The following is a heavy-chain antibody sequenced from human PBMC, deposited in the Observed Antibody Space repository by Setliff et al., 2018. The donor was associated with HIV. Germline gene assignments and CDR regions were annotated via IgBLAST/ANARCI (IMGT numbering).Heavy chain of an antibody. CDR3: ATLDPSGGNFLAY. CDR1: GGSISSGSYY. CDR2: IHASGKA. Sequence: PSETLSLTCTVSGGSISSGSYYWSWIRQPAGKGLEWIGYIHASGKANYNPTLKSRVTISLDTSKMQFSLRLTSVAAADTAVYYCATLDPSGGNFLAYWGQGTLVTVSS. D-gene: IGHD2-21*02. J-gene: IGHJ4*02. V-gene: IGHV4-61*09.